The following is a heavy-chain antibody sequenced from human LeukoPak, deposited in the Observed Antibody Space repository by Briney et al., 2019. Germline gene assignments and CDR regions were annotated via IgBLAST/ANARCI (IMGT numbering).Heavy chain of an antibody. V-gene: IGHV3-30*18. CDR3: AKVMPPGRIRFYSYYMDV. J-gene: IGHJ6*03. CDR2: ISYDGSNK. CDR1: GFTFSSDV. D-gene: IGHD2-15*01. Sequence: GGSLRLSCAASGFTFSSDVKHWVRQAPGKGLEGVAVISYDGSNKYYADSVKGRFTISRDKSKNTLSLQMNGLRVEDTAVYYCAKVMPPGRIRFYSYYMDVWGKGTTVTVS.